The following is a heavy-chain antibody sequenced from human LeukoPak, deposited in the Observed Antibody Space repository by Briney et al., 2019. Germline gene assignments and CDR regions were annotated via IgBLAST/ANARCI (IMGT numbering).Heavy chain of an antibody. CDR3: ARENRAMARGVIGFDY. J-gene: IGHJ4*02. CDR1: GGSISSGGYY. Sequence: SETLSLTCTVSGGSISSGGYYWSWIRQHPGKGLEWIGYIYYSGSTYYNPSLKSRVTISVDTSKNQFSLKLSSVTAADMAVYYCARENRAMARGVIGFDYWGQGTPVTVSS. V-gene: IGHV4-31*03. CDR2: IYYSGST. D-gene: IGHD3-10*01.